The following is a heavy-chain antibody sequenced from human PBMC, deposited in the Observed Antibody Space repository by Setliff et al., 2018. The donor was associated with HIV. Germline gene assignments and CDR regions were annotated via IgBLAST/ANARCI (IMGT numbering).Heavy chain of an antibody. CDR3: ARGGSIVVSERFFDP. D-gene: IGHD3-22*01. CDR2: LYTDGSS. CDR1: GLIVRTNY. V-gene: IGHV3-53*01. Sequence: GGSLRLSCAASGLIVRTNYMSWVRQAPGKGLEWVSILYTDGSSYYADSVRDRFTISRDSSKNTVYLQMNSLRAEDTAMYYCARGGSIVVSERFFDPWGQGTLVTVSS. J-gene: IGHJ5*02.